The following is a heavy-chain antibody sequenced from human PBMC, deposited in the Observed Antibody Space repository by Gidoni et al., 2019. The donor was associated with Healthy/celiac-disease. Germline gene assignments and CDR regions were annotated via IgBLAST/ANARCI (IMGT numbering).Heavy chain of an antibody. Sequence: EVQLVESGGGLVKPGGSLRLSCAASGFTFSNARMGWVRQAPGKGLEWVGRIKSKTDGGTTDYAAPVKGRFTISRDDSKNTLYLQMNSLKTEDTAVYYCTTDRIDYYYGMDVWGQGTTVTVSS. J-gene: IGHJ6*02. CDR1: GFTFSNAR. V-gene: IGHV3-15*01. D-gene: IGHD1-26*01. CDR3: TTDRIDYYYGMDV. CDR2: IKSKTDGGTT.